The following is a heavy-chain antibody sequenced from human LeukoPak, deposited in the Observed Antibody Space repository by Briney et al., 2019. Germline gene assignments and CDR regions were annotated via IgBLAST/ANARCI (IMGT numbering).Heavy chain of an antibody. V-gene: IGHV3-30*18. D-gene: IGHD3-10*01. CDR1: GCTFSSYG. Sequence: GGSLILTCAASGCTFSSYGMHWVRQAPGKGLEWVAVISYDGSNKYYADSVKGRFTISRDNSKNTLYLQMNSLRAEDTAVYYCAKGRPYPAVGSSHFDYWGQGTLVTVSS. J-gene: IGHJ4*02. CDR3: AKGRPYPAVGSSHFDY. CDR2: ISYDGSNK.